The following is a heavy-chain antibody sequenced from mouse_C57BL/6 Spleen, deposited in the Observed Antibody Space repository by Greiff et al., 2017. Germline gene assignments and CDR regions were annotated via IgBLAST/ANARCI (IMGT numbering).Heavy chain of an antibody. J-gene: IGHJ2*01. CDR2: ISNGGGST. CDR1: GFTFSDYY. V-gene: IGHV5-12*01. D-gene: IGHD1-1*01. CDR3: ARRGLYGSSYCYFDY. Sequence: VESGGGLVQPGGSLNLSCAASGFTFSDYYMYWVRQTPEKRLEWVAYISNGGGSTYYPDTVKGRFTISRDNAKNTLYLHMSRLKAENTAMYYCARRGLYGSSYCYFDYGGQGTTLTVSS.